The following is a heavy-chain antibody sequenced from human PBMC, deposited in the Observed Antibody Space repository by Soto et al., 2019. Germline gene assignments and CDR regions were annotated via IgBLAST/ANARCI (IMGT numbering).Heavy chain of an antibody. D-gene: IGHD2-2*01. CDR1: GYTFTSYA. Sequence: ASVKVSCKASGYTFTSYAMHWVRQAPGQRLEWMGWINAGNGNTKYSQKFQGRVTITGDTSTSTAYMELRSLRSDDTAVYYCARDWASSTSCYDYWGQGTLVTVSS. V-gene: IGHV1-3*01. J-gene: IGHJ4*02. CDR3: ARDWASSTSCYDY. CDR2: INAGNGNT.